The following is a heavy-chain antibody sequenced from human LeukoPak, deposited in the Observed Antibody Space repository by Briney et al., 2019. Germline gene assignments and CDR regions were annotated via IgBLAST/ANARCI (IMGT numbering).Heavy chain of an antibody. CDR3: ARDPYCSSSSCYTNWFDP. J-gene: IGHJ5*02. V-gene: IGHV4-4*07. Sequence: SETLSLTCTVSGGSISSYYWSWIRQPAGKGLEWIGRIYTSGSTNYNPSLKSRVTMSVDTSKNQFSLKLSPVTAADTAVYYCARDPYCSSSSCYTNWFDPWGQGTLVTVSS. CDR1: GGSISSYY. D-gene: IGHD2-2*02. CDR2: IYTSGST.